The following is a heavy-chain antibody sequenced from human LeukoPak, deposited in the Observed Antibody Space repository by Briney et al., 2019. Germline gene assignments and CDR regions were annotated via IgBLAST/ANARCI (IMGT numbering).Heavy chain of an antibody. CDR2: IYYSGST. CDR1: GGSISSGGYY. D-gene: IGHD6-13*01. CDR3: ARVRSSSWIFDY. Sequence: SQTLSLTCTVSGGSISSGGYYWSWIRQHPGKGLEWIGYIYYSGSTYYNPSLKSRVTISVDTSKDQFSLKLSSVTAADTAVYYCARVRSSSWIFDYWGQGTLVTVSS. J-gene: IGHJ4*02. V-gene: IGHV4-31*03.